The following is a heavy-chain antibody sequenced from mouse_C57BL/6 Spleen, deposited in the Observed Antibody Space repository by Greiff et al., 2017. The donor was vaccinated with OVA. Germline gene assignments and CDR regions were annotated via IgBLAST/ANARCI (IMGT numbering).Heavy chain of an antibody. Sequence: VQLQQSGAELARPGASVKMSCKASGYTFTSYTMHWVKQRPGQGLEWIGYINPSSGYTKYNQKFKDKATLTADKSSSTAYMQLSSLTSEDSAVYYCAGDGSSYRAWFAYWGQGTLVTVSA. CDR1: GYTFTSYT. V-gene: IGHV1-4*01. CDR2: INPSSGYT. CDR3: AGDGSSYRAWFAY. D-gene: IGHD1-1*01. J-gene: IGHJ3*01.